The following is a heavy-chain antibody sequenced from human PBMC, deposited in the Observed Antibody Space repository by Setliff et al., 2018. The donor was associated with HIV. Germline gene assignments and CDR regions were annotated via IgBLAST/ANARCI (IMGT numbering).Heavy chain of an antibody. CDR1: GGSINNYY. Sequence: SETLSLTCTVSGGSINNYYWSWIRQPPGKGLEWIGSIYYSGSTNYNPSLKSRVTISVDTSKNQFSLKLSSVTAVDTAVYYCAKKGNGDYHFDYWGQGTLVTVSS. D-gene: IGHD4-17*01. V-gene: IGHV4-59*12. CDR3: AKKGNGDYHFDY. CDR2: IYYSGST. J-gene: IGHJ4*02.